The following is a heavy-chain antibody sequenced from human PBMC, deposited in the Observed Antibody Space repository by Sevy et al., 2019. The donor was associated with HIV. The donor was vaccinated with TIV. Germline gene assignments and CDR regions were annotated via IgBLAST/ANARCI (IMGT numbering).Heavy chain of an antibody. Sequence: GGSLRLSCAISGFTVNDKYIIWVRQAPGKGLEWVSVIFSSGSTYYADSAKGRFTISRDNSKNTVDLQMNSVRVADTAVYYCVSLFLSYRSGWSYFDYWGQGTLVTVSS. J-gene: IGHJ4*02. CDR3: VSLFLSYRSGWSYFDY. D-gene: IGHD6-19*01. CDR2: IFSSGST. V-gene: IGHV3-66*02. CDR1: GFTVNDKY.